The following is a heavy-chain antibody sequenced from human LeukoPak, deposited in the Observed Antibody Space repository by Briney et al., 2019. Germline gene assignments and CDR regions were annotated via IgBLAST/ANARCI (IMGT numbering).Heavy chain of an antibody. CDR1: GGSMNNYY. V-gene: IGHV4-59*01. Sequence: SETLSLTCIVSGGSMNNYYWSWIRQPPGKGLEWIAYIHYTGITNYNPFLKSRVTISLDTSKSQFSLKLNSVTAADTAFYYCARILEGSGATFDICGQGTMVTVSS. CDR3: ARILEGSGATFDI. J-gene: IGHJ3*02. CDR2: IHYTGIT. D-gene: IGHD6-25*01.